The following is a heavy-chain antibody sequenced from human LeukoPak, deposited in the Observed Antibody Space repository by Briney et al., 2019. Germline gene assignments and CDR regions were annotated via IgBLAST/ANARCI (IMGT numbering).Heavy chain of an antibody. CDR1: GFIFSNYW. Sequence: GGSPRLSCAVSGFIFSNYWMSWVRQAPGKGLEWVANIKQDGSEKYYVDSVKGRFTISRDNAKNSLYLQMNSLRAEDTAVYYCARFPMTFDFWGQGTLVTVSS. CDR2: IKQDGSEK. J-gene: IGHJ4*02. V-gene: IGHV3-7*03. D-gene: IGHD3-22*01. CDR3: ARFPMTFDF.